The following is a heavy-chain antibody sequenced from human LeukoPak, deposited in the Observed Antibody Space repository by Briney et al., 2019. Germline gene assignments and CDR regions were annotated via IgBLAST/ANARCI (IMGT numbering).Heavy chain of an antibody. CDR2: ISSSGSTI. CDR1: GFTFSDYY. D-gene: IGHD4-23*01. CDR3: ARRGGFDYGGPPALIYWYFDL. J-gene: IGHJ2*01. V-gene: IGHV3-11*01. Sequence: GGSLRLSCAASGFTFSDYYMSWIRQAPGKGLEWVSYISSSGSTIYYADSVKGRFTISRDNAKNSLYLQMNSLRAEDTAVYYCARRGGFDYGGPPALIYWYFDLWGRGTLVTVSS.